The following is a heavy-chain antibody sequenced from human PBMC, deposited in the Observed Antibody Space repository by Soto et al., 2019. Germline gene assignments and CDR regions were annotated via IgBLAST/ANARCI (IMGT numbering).Heavy chain of an antibody. V-gene: IGHV4-39*01. CDR1: CGSISVTNVF. D-gene: IGHD1-20*01. Sequence: SETLALTCTVSCGSISVTNVFWGWVRQPPGKGLEWIGNIDSSGTAYCSPSLATRVTFHVDASKNQFSLNLYSVTAEEKPVYYCARITGRHLEYWGQGILGTVS. J-gene: IGHJ4*02. CDR3: ARITGRHLEY. CDR2: IDSSGTA.